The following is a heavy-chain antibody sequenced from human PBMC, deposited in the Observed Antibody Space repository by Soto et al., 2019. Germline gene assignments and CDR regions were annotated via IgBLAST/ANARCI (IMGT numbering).Heavy chain of an antibody. CDR1: GFTFSTYC. Sequence: PGGSLRLSCAASGFTFSTYCMHWVRHTPGTGLVWVSRTCRYGRELYYADSVKGRFTISRDDAKNTLYLQVDSLRVEDTGIYYCVRGTTAWRGMDYWGQGALVTVSS. J-gene: IGHJ4*02. V-gene: IGHV3-74*01. CDR3: VRGTTAWRGMDY. CDR2: TCRYGREL. D-gene: IGHD1-1*01.